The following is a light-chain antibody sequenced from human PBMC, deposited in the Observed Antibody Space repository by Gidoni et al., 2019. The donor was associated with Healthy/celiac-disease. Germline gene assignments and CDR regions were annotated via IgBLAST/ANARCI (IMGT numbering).Light chain of an antibody. J-gene: IGLJ1*01. Sequence: QSALTQPASGSGSPGQSITISCTGTSSDVGGYNYVSWYQQHPGQAPKLMIYDVSNRPSGVSTRFSGSTSGNPSSLTISGLQSEDEADYYCSSYTSSSTPSVFGTGTKVTVL. CDR3: SSYTSSSTPSV. CDR2: DVS. V-gene: IGLV2-14*01. CDR1: SSDVGGYNY.